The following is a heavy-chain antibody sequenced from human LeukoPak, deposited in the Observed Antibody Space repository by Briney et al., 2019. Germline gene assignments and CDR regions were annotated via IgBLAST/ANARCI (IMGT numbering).Heavy chain of an antibody. CDR2: ISGSGGST. D-gene: IGHD4-17*01. J-gene: IGHJ6*02. V-gene: IGHV3-23*01. CDR3: AKDDYGDYDGGYCYYYGMDV. Sequence: PGGSLRLSCAASGFTFSSYAMSWVRQAPGKGLESVSAISGSGGSTYYADSVKGRFTISRDNSKNTLYLQMNSLRAEDTAVYYCAKDDYGDYDGGYCYYYGMDVSGQGTTVTVSS. CDR1: GFTFSSYA.